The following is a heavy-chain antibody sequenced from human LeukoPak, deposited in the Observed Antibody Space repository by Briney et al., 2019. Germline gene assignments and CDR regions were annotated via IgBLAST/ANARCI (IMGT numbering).Heavy chain of an antibody. Sequence: AGGSLRLSCAASGFTFSSYAMSWVRQAPGKGLEWVPAISGSGGSTYYADSVKGRFTISRDNSKNTLYLQMNSLRAEDTAVYYCAKDGRDSSGYYPPFQHWGQGTLVTVSS. CDR1: GFTFSSYA. D-gene: IGHD3-22*01. CDR2: ISGSGGST. V-gene: IGHV3-23*01. CDR3: AKDGRDSSGYYPPFQH. J-gene: IGHJ1*01.